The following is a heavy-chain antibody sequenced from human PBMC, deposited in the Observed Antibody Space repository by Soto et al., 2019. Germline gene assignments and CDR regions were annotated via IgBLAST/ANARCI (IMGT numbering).Heavy chain of an antibody. Sequence: GASVKVSCKASGYTFTSYDINWVRQATGQGLEWMGWMNPNSGNTGYAQKFQGRVTMTRNTSISTAYMELSSLRSEDTAVYYCARVPLTGSDIVVVPAAMSYYWYFDLWGRGTLVTVSS. J-gene: IGHJ2*01. V-gene: IGHV1-8*01. CDR3: ARVPLTGSDIVVVPAAMSYYWYFDL. CDR2: MNPNSGNT. D-gene: IGHD2-2*01. CDR1: GYTFTSYD.